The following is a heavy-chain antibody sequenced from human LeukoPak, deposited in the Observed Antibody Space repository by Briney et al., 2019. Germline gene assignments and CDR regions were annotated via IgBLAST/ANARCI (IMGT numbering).Heavy chain of an antibody. D-gene: IGHD3-9*01. V-gene: IGHV3-30*09. CDR1: GFTFSSYA. CDR2: ISYDGSNK. CDR3: AKVGKLRYFDWLFAG. Sequence: GGSLRLSCAASGFTFSSYAIHWVRQAPGKGLEWVAVISYDGSNKYYADSVKGRFAISRDNSKNTLYLQMNSLRAEDTAVYYCAKVGKLRYFDWLFAGWGQGTLVTVSS. J-gene: IGHJ4*02.